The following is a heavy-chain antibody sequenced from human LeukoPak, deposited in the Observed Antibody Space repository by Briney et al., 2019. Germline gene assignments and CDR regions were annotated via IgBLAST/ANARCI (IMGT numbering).Heavy chain of an antibody. Sequence: GGSLRLSCAASGFTFSSYAMSWVRQAPGKGLEWVSAISGSGGSTYYADSVKGRFTISRDNSKNTLYLQMNSLRAEDTAVYYCANESPLLWFGELSGYYYMDVWGKGTTVTVSS. V-gene: IGHV3-23*01. CDR1: GFTFSSYA. CDR2: ISGSGGST. D-gene: IGHD3-10*01. J-gene: IGHJ6*03. CDR3: ANESPLLWFGELSGYYYMDV.